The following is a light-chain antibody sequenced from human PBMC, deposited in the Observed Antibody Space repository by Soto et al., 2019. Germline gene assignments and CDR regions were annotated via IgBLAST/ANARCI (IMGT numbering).Light chain of an antibody. CDR2: DAY. J-gene: IGKJ5*01. Sequence: EVVLTQSPVTLSLSPGERATLSCRASQSFRGLLAWYQQKPGQAPRLLIYDAYNRATGIPPRFSGSGSGTDFTLTISSLEPEASAVYCCQQRHMWPITFGQGTRLEIK. CDR1: QSFRGL. CDR3: QQRHMWPIT. V-gene: IGKV3-11*01.